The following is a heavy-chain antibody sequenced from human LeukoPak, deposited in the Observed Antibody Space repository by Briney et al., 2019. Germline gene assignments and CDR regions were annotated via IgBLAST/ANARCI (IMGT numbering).Heavy chain of an antibody. CDR3: ARYCSGGSCYPGYFDY. Sequence: SETLSLTCAVPGGSISSGGYSWSWIRQPPGKGLEWIGYIYHSGSTYYNPSLKSRVTISVDRSKNQFSLKLSSVTAADTAVYYCARYCSGGSCYPGYFDYWGQGTLVTVSS. V-gene: IGHV4-30-2*01. CDR1: GGSISSGGYS. J-gene: IGHJ4*02. D-gene: IGHD2-15*01. CDR2: IYHSGST.